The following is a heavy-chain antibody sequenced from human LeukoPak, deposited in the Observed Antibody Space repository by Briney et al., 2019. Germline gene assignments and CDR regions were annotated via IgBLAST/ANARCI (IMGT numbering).Heavy chain of an antibody. D-gene: IGHD2-2*01. V-gene: IGHV4-34*01. J-gene: IGHJ4*02. Sequence: SETLSLTCAVYGGSFSGYYWSWIRQPPGKGLEWIGEINHSGSTNYNPSLKSRVTITVDTSKNQFSLKLSSVTAADTAVYYCARQAGYCSSTSCYRPVRYFDYWGQGTLVTVSS. CDR2: INHSGST. CDR3: ARQAGYCSSTSCYRPVRYFDY. CDR1: GGSFSGYY.